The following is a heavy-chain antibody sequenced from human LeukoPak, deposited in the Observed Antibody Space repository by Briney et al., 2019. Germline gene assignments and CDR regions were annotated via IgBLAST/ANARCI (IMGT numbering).Heavy chain of an antibody. J-gene: IGHJ5*02. CDR2: ISHSGST. Sequence: SETLSLTCAVYGGSFSGYYWSGIRQPPGKGLEWIGEISHSGSTYYNPSLKSRVTISVDTSKNQFSLKLSSVTAADTSVYYCARGGGNSGSATDRWGQGTLVTVSS. CDR1: GGSFSGYY. D-gene: IGHD1-26*01. CDR3: ARGGGNSGSATDR. V-gene: IGHV4-34*01.